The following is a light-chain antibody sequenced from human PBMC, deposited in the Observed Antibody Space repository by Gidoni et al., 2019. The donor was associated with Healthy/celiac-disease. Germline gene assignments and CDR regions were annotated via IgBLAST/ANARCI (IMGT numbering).Light chain of an antibody. J-gene: IGKJ3*01. CDR3: QQSYSTPR. V-gene: IGKV1-39*01. CDR2: AAS. CDR1: QSISSY. Sequence: DIPMTQSPSSLSASVGDRVTITCRASQSISSYLNWYQQKPGKAPKLLIYAASSLQSGFPSRFSGSGAGTDFNLTISSLQTEDFATYYCQQSYSTPRFGPGTKVDIK.